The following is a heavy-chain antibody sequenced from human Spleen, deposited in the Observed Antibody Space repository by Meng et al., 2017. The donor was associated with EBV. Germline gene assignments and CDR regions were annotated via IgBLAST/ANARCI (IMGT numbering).Heavy chain of an antibody. CDR3: AGSFQQNVVVPY. CDR2: IYHSGNT. J-gene: IGHJ4*02. Sequence: QLQLQESGPGLVRPSGTLSLTCVVSGGSFSSTNWGNWVRQPPGKGLGWIGEIYHSGNTNYNPSLKSRVTISLDKSKNQFSLNVSSVTAADTAVYYCAGSFQQNVVVPYWGQGTLVTVSS. CDR1: GGSFSSTNW. D-gene: IGHD2-2*01. V-gene: IGHV4-4*02.